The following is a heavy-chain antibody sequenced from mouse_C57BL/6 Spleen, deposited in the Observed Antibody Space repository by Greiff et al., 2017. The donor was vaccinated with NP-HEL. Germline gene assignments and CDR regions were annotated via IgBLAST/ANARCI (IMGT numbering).Heavy chain of an antibody. D-gene: IGHD1-1*01. V-gene: IGHV1-72*01. J-gene: IGHJ2*01. CDR3: ARDGSSFYYFDY. Sequence: VQLQQPGAELVKPGASVKLSCRASGYTFTSYGMHWVKQRPGRGLEWMGRFDPKRGGIRYNGKFKSKATLTVDKPSSTAYMQLSSLTSEDSVVYYCARDGSSFYYFDYWGQGTTLTVSS. CDR2: FDPKRGGI. CDR1: GYTFTSYG.